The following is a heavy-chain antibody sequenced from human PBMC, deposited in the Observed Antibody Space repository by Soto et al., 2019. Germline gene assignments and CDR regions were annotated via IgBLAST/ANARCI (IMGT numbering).Heavy chain of an antibody. CDR2: VSYDGSTQ. Sequence: GGTLRLSCAASGFTFNSYGIHWVRQAPGQGLEWVAGVSYDGSTQYYTDSVRGRFTISRDNSRNTLDLQMNSLRAEDAAVYYCAKSPGMYYCYGSDYHHRDYRGGRSLDT. V-gene: IGHV3-30*18. D-gene: IGHD3-22*01. CDR3: AKSPGMYYCYGSDYHHRDY. J-gene: IGHJ4*02. CDR1: GFTFNSYG.